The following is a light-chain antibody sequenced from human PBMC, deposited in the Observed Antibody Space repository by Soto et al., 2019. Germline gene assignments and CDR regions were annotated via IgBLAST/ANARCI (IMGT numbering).Light chain of an antibody. Sequence: DIQMTQSPSSLSASVGARVTITCQASQDISNYLNWYQQKPGKAPKLLIYDASNLETGVPSRFSGSGSGTDFTLTINSLQPHAFPTHRSHHQSIYPTFPQETK. CDR2: DAS. J-gene: IGKJ1*01. CDR3: HHQSIYPT. CDR1: QDISNY. V-gene: IGKV1-33*01.